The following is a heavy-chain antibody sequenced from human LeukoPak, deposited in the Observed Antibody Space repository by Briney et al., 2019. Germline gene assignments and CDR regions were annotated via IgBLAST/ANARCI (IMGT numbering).Heavy chain of an antibody. CDR3: AKDLKAYYSDY. Sequence: GGSLRLSCAASGFTFTTNDMHWVRQAPGKGLEWVAVISFDGSEKHYADSVKGRFTISRDNSKNTLYVQMNSLRAEDTAVYYCAKDLKAYYSDYWGSGTLVTVSS. V-gene: IGHV3-30*18. CDR1: GFTFTTND. J-gene: IGHJ4*01. CDR2: ISFDGSEK.